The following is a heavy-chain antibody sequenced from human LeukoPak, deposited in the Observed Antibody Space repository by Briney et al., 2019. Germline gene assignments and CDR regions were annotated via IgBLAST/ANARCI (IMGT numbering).Heavy chain of an antibody. V-gene: IGHV3-74*01. J-gene: IGHJ3*02. D-gene: IGHD3-10*01. CDR3: ARPRGSYYYDAFDI. Sequence: GGSLGLSCAASGFTFSGYWIHWVRQAPGKGLVWVSRINSDGSSTSYADSVKGRFTISRDNAKNTLYLQMNSLRAEDTAVYYCARPRGSYYYDAFDIWGQGTMVTVSS. CDR1: GFTFSGYW. CDR2: INSDGSST.